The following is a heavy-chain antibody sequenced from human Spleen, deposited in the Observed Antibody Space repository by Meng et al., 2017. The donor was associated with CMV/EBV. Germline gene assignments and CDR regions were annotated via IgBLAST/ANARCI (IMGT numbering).Heavy chain of an antibody. CDR3: ARVFGVVATHCYYYGMDV. CDR2: IYYSGST. J-gene: IGHJ6*02. CDR1: GGSISSSSYY. D-gene: IGHD3-3*01. Sequence: SETLSLTCTVSGGSISSSSYYWGWIRQPPGKGLEWIGSIYYSGSTYYNPSLKSRVTISVVTSKNQFSLKLSSVTAADTAVYYCARVFGVVATHCYYYGMDVWGQGTTVTVSS. V-gene: IGHV4-39*07.